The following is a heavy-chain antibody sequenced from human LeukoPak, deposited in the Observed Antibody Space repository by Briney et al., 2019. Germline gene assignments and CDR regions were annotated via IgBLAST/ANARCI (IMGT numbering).Heavy chain of an antibody. CDR1: GGTFSSYA. J-gene: IGHJ5*02. CDR2: IIPIFGTA. D-gene: IGHD2-21*02. V-gene: IGHV1-69*05. CDR3: ARVATYCGGDCYSP. Sequence: ASVKVSCKASGGTFSSYAISWVRQAPGQGLEWMGGIIPIFGTANYAQKFQGRVTITTDESTSTAYMELSSLRSEDTAVYYCARVATYCGGDCYSPWGQGTLVTVSS.